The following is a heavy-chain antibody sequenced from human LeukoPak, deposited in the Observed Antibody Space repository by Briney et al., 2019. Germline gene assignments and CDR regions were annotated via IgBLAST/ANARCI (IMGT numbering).Heavy chain of an antibody. Sequence: GGSLRLSCAASGFTFSDYYMSWIRQAPGKGLEWVSYISSSGSTIYYADSVKGRFTISRDHAKNSLYLQMNSLRAEDTAVYYCASMDCSGGSCYWGPYYFDYWGQGTLVTVSS. J-gene: IGHJ4*02. CDR3: ASMDCSGGSCYWGPYYFDY. CDR1: GFTFSDYY. V-gene: IGHV3-11*01. D-gene: IGHD2-15*01. CDR2: ISSSGSTI.